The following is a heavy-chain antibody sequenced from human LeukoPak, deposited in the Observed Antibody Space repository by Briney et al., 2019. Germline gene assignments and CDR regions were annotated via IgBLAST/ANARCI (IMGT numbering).Heavy chain of an antibody. CDR2: VYYSGST. V-gene: IGHV4-39*07. Sequence: SETLSLTCTVSGGSISSSSYYWGWIRQPPGKGPEWIGSVYYSGSTYYNPSLKSRVTISVDTSKNQFSLKLSSVTAADTAVYYCARETVSSSRHNDYWGQGTLVTVSS. CDR1: GGSISSSSYY. CDR3: ARETVSSSRHNDY. D-gene: IGHD6-6*01. J-gene: IGHJ4*02.